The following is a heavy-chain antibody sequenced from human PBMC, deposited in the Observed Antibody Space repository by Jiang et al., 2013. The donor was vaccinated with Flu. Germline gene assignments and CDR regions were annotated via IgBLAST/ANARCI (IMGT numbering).Heavy chain of an antibody. V-gene: IGHV1-18*01. CDR3: ARDQSGSFLYYYYYGMDV. Sequence: AEVKKPGASVKVSCKASGYTFTSYGISWVRQAPGQGLEWMGWISAYNGNTNYAQKLQGRVTMTADTSTSTAYMELRSLRSDDTAVYYCARDQSGSFLYYYYYGMDVWGQGTTVTVSS. CDR1: GYTFTSYG. CDR2: ISAYNGNT. D-gene: IGHD1-26*01. J-gene: IGHJ6*02.